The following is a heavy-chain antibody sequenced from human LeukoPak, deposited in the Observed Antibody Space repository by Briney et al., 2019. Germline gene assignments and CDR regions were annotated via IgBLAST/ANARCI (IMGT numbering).Heavy chain of an antibody. CDR1: GGSISSSSYY. CDR3: ARGGGRWLQFSPLYFDY. CDR2: IYYSGST. J-gene: IGHJ4*02. Sequence: PSETLSLTCTVSGGSISSSSYYWGWIRQPPGKGLEWIGSIYYSGSTYYNPSLKSRLTISVDTSKNQFSLKLSSVTAADTAVYYCARGGGRWLQFSPLYFDYWGQGTLVTVSS. D-gene: IGHD5-24*01. V-gene: IGHV4-39*07.